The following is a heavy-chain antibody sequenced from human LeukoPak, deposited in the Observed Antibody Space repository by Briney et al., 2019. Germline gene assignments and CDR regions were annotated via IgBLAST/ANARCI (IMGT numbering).Heavy chain of an antibody. Sequence: SETLSLTCSVSGGSMYSYFWSWIRQPAGKGLEWIGRIYSSGSTDYNPSLKSRVTMSVDTSKNQFSLKLRSVTAADTAVYYCTRDSVIRFFDWLPQANDAFDIWGQGTMVTVSS. D-gene: IGHD3-9*01. CDR2: IYSSGST. V-gene: IGHV4-4*07. CDR1: GGSMYSYF. CDR3: TRDSVIRFFDWLPQANDAFDI. J-gene: IGHJ3*02.